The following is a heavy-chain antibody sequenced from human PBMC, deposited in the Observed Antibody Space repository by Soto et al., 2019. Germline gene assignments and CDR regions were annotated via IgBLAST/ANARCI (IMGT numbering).Heavy chain of an antibody. CDR3: ARFHRSCIQTYRGNYYGMDV. D-gene: IGHD2-15*01. CDR1: GGSVSSSSYS. CDR2: IYSSENT. V-gene: IGHV4-39*01. Sequence: PSETLSLTCTVSGGSVSSSSYSWGWIRQSPGKGLEWIGTIYSSENTYYNPSLMSRVTISVDTSKNEFSLKLSCVTAADTAVYYCARFHRSCIQTYRGNYYGMDVWGQGTTVTVSS. J-gene: IGHJ6*02.